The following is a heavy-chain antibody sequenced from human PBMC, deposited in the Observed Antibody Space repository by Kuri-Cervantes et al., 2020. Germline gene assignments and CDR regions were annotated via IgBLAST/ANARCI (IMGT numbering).Heavy chain of an antibody. V-gene: IGHV7-4-1*02. Sequence: SVNVSCKASGYSLGKYGIKWVRQAPGQGPEWMGWINTNTGNPAYAQGFTGRSVFTLDTSVSTAYLEISSLEPEDSAVYYCARGGMFDYWGQGSLVTVSS. D-gene: IGHD1-14*01. J-gene: IGHJ4*02. CDR3: ARGGMFDY. CDR2: INTNTGNP. CDR1: GYSLGKYG.